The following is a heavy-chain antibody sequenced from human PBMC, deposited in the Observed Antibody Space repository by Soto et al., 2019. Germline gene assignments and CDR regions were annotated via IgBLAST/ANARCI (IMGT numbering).Heavy chain of an antibody. D-gene: IGHD2-15*01. V-gene: IGHV3-66*01. Sequence: GGSLRLSCAASAFTVSSNYMSWVRQAPGKGLEWVSVIYSGGSTYYADSVKGRFTISRDNSKNTLYLQMNSLRAEDTAVYYCARYQYCSGGSCYAYFDYWGQGTLVTVSS. CDR1: AFTVSSNY. CDR3: ARYQYCSGGSCYAYFDY. CDR2: IYSGGST. J-gene: IGHJ4*02.